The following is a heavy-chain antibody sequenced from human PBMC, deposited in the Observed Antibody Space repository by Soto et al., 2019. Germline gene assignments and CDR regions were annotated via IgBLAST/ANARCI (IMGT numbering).Heavy chain of an antibody. D-gene: IGHD3-3*01. CDR1: GFTFSSYC. CDR2: IKSGGSST. CDR3: AGSPDYDFWSGYQNWFDP. Sequence: EVQLVESGGGLVQPGGSLRLSCAASGFTFSSYCMHWVRQAPGKGLVWVSRIKSGGSSTSYADSVKGRFIISRDNAKNRLYLQMNSLRAEDTAVYYCAGSPDYDFWSGYQNWFDPWGQGTLVTVSS. V-gene: IGHV3-74*01. J-gene: IGHJ5*02.